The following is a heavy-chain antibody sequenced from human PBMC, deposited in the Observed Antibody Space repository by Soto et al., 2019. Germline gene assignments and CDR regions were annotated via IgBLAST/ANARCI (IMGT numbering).Heavy chain of an antibody. CDR1: GFTFSNYW. J-gene: IGHJ6*02. V-gene: IGHV3-48*01. Sequence: PGGSLRLSCAASGFTFSNYWMHWVRQAPGKGLEWISYISSSISTIYYADSVKGRFTISRDNAKNSRYLQMNSLRAEDTAVYYCARQSWPPLGGMDVWGQGTTVTVSS. CDR3: ARQSWPPLGGMDV. CDR2: ISSSISTI. D-gene: IGHD3-16*02.